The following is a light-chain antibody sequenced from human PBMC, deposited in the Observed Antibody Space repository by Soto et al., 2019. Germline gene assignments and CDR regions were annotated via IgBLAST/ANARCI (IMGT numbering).Light chain of an antibody. J-gene: IGKJ1*01. Sequence: DIQMTQSPSSLSASVGDEVTITCRASQTIMTYLNWYQLKPGKPPRLLIYAASSLQSGVPSRFSGSGSGTDFTLTISSLQPEDFATYSRQQSYNSPQTFGQGTKVEIK. V-gene: IGKV1-39*01. CDR2: AAS. CDR3: QQSYNSPQT. CDR1: QTIMTY.